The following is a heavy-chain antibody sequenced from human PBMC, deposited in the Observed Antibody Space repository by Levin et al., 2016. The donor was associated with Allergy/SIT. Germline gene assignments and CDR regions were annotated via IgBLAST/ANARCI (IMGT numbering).Heavy chain of an antibody. J-gene: IGHJ4*02. V-gene: IGHV4-34*01. CDR3: ARRGYSNSPYLDY. CDR1: GGSFIGYY. Sequence: SETLSLTCAVNGGSFIGYYWTWIRQPPEKGLEWIGEINSSGSTNYSPSLKSRVTISLSTSKNQFSLKLNSVTAADTALYYCARRGYSNSPYLDYWDQGALVTVSS. D-gene: IGHD4-11*01. CDR2: INSSGST.